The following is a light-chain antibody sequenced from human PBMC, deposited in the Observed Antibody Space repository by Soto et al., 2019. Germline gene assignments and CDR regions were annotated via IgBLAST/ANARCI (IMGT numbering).Light chain of an antibody. CDR3: QQSYSTPS. Sequence: TQSPSTLSAAVGDRVTITCRASQSISSWLAWYQQKPGKAPKLLIYKASSLESGVPSRFSGSGSGTEFTLTISSLQPEDFATYYCQQSYSTPSFGQGTRLEIK. V-gene: IGKV1-5*03. CDR2: KAS. CDR1: QSISSW. J-gene: IGKJ5*01.